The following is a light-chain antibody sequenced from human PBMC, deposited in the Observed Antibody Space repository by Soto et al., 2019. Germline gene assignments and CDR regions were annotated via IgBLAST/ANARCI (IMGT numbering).Light chain of an antibody. J-gene: IGLJ1*01. Sequence: QSVLTHPASVSWSPGQSITISCTGTRTDVGGYNFVSWYQQHPGKAPKLIIYEVSNRPSGVSNRFSGSKSDNTASLTISGLQAEDEADYYCCSYVSSKTYVFGTGTKVTVL. CDR1: RTDVGGYNF. CDR3: CSYVSSKTYV. V-gene: IGLV2-14*01. CDR2: EVS.